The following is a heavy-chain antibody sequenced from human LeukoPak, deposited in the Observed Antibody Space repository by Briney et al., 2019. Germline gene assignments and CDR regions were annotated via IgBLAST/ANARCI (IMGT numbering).Heavy chain of an antibody. V-gene: IGHV4-30-4*08. CDR1: GVSISSGDYY. D-gene: IGHD6-13*01. CDR2: IYYSGST. Sequence: SETLSLTCTVSGVSISSGDYYWSWIRQPPGKGLEWLGYIYYSGSTYYNPSLKSRVTISVDTSKSQFSLKLSSVAAADTAVYYCARVDIAAAGTTDYYYMDVWGKGTTVTVS. CDR3: ARVDIAAAGTTDYYYMDV. J-gene: IGHJ6*03.